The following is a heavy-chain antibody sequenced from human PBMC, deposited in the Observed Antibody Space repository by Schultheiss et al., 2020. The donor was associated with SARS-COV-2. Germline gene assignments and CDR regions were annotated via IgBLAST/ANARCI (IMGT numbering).Heavy chain of an antibody. CDR2: ISYSGST. Sequence: SETLSLTCSVSGDSINNYYWSWIRQPPGKGLEWIGSISYSGSTYYNPSLKSRVTISVDTSKNQFSLKLSSVTAADTAVYYCARDRIDYGGNLPPGYWGQGTLVTVSS. CDR1: GDSINNYY. J-gene: IGHJ4*02. CDR3: ARDRIDYGGNLPPGY. D-gene: IGHD4-23*01. V-gene: IGHV4-39*07.